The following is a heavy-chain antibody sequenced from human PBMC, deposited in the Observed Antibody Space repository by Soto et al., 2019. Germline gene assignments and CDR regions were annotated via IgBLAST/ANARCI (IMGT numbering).Heavy chain of an antibody. J-gene: IGHJ6*02. CDR3: ARDREGATRPSHYYSGMDV. D-gene: IGHD6-6*01. CDR1: GGSISDFH. V-gene: IGHV4-59*01. CDR2: IYYRGNT. Sequence: QVQLQESGPGLGKPSETLSLTCTVSGGSISDFHWSWVRQSPGKGLEWIGHIYYRGNTNYNPSLKSRVTIAVDTSKNQFSMKLSSVTAADTAVYFCARDREGATRPSHYYSGMDVWGQGTTVTVSS.